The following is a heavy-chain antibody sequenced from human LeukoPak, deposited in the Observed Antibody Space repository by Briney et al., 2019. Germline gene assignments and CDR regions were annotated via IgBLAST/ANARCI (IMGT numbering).Heavy chain of an antibody. J-gene: IGHJ6*02. CDR2: IYTSEST. CDR3: AKIAVAGNYYYYGMGV. CDR1: GGSLSSGCFY. Sequence: SQTLSLTCTVSGGSLSSGCFYWSWIRQPAGKGLEWIGRIYTSESTNYNPSLKSRATISVDTSKNQSSLKLSSVTAADTAVYYCAKIAVAGNYYYYGMGVWGQGTTVTVSS. V-gene: IGHV4-61*02. D-gene: IGHD6-19*01.